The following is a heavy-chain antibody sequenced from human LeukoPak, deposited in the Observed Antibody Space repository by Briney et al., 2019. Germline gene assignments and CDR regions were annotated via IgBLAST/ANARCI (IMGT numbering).Heavy chain of an antibody. J-gene: IGHJ6*02. V-gene: IGHV3-48*01. D-gene: IGHD6-19*01. CDR3: AGVKVSSDWYGYYGMDV. CDR1: GFTFSSYS. CDR2: ISSSSSTI. Sequence: GGSLRLSCAASGFTFSSYSMNWVRQAPGKGLEWVSYISSSSSTIYYADSVKGRFTISRDNAKNSLYLQMNSLRAEDTAVYYCAGVKVSSDWYGYYGMDVWGQGTTVTVSS.